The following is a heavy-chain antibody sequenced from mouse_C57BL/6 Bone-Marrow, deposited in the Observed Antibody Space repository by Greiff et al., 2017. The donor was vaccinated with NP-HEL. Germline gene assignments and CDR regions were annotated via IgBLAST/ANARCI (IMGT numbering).Heavy chain of an antibody. V-gene: IGHV1-81*01. CDR3: ARERAYYYGSRAY. CDR1: GYTFTSYG. J-gene: IGHJ3*01. CDR2: IYPRSGNT. D-gene: IGHD1-1*01. Sequence: VQLQQSGAELARPGASVKLSCKASGYTFTSYGISWVKQRTGQGLEWIGEIYPRSGNTYYNEKFKGKATLTADKSSSTAYMELRSLTSEDSAVYFCARERAYYYGSRAYWGQGTLVTVSA.